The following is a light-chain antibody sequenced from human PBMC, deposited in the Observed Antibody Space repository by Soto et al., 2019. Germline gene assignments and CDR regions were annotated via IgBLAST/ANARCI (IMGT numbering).Light chain of an antibody. V-gene: IGLV2-14*01. Sequence: QSVLTQPASWSGSPGQSITISCTGTSSDVGGYNYVSWYQQHPGKAPKLMIYDVSNRPSGVSNRFSGSKSGNTASLTISGLQAEDEADYYCSSYTSSSTPYYGFGTGTKVTVL. CDR2: DVS. J-gene: IGLJ1*01. CDR1: SSDVGGYNY. CDR3: SSYTSSSTPYYG.